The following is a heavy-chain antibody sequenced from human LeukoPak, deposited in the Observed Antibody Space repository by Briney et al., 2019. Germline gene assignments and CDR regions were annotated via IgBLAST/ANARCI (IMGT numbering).Heavy chain of an antibody. J-gene: IGHJ4*02. CDR3: AREKSLVKDYYFDY. V-gene: IGHV4-61*02. CDR2: ISTRGTT. Sequence: SSQTLPLTCTVPGDSLNRDTIYWSWIRQPAGKGLEWIGRISTRGTTNYNPSLEGRVTISIDTSNDQFSLNLRSVTVADTALYFCAREKSLVKDYYFDYWGQGTLVTVSS. D-gene: IGHD2-21*01. CDR1: GDSLNRDTIY.